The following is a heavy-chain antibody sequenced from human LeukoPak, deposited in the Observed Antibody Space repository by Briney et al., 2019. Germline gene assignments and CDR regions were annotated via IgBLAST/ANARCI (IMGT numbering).Heavy chain of an antibody. Sequence: GGSLRLSCAASGFTFSDYYMSWIRQAPGKGLEWVSYISSSGSTIYYADSVKGRFTISRDISKNTLYLQMNNLRADDTAVYYCAKWGDYDVLTGYYDSDYWGQGTLVTVSS. V-gene: IGHV3-11*01. CDR3: AKWGDYDVLTGYYDSDY. J-gene: IGHJ4*02. CDR1: GFTFSDYY. CDR2: ISSSGSTI. D-gene: IGHD3-9*01.